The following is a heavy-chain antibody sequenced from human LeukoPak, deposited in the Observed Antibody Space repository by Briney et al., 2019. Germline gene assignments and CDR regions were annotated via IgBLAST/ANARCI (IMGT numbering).Heavy chain of an antibody. CDR2: ISGSGGST. CDR1: GFTFSSYA. CDR3: AKKKRIFGVVIPTPYDY. Sequence: PGGSLRLSCAASGFTFSSYAMSWVRQAPGKGLEWXSAISGSGGSTYYADSMKGRFTISRDNSKNTLYLQMNSLRAEDTAVYYCAKKKRIFGVVIPTPYDYWGQGTLVTVSS. V-gene: IGHV3-23*01. J-gene: IGHJ4*02. D-gene: IGHD3-3*01.